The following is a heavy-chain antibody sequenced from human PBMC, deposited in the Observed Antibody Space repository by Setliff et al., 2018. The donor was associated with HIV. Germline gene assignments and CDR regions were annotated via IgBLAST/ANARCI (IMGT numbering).Heavy chain of an antibody. CDR1: GFSLSTSGMC. D-gene: IGHD3-16*01. J-gene: IGHJ4*02. CDR2: IDWDDDK. Sequence: SGPTLANPTQPLTLSCTFPGFSLSTSGMCVSWIRQPPGKALEWLARIDWDDDKYYSTSLKTRLTISKDTSKNQVVLKMTNMDPVDTATYYCVRMISYSPYFDYWGQGTQVTVSS. V-gene: IGHV2-70*11. CDR3: VRMISYSPYFDY.